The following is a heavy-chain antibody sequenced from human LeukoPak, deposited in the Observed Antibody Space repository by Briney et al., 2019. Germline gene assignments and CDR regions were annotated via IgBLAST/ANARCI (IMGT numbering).Heavy chain of an antibody. Sequence: GGSLRLSCAASGFTFSNHAMHWVRQAPGKGLEWVSLIWSDGSNKYYTDSVEGRFTISRDNSKNTLYLQMNSLRAEDTAVYYCARDKGYSYSHGMDVWGQGTTVTVSS. CDR2: IWSDGSNK. CDR1: GFTFSNHA. CDR3: ARDKGYSYSHGMDV. J-gene: IGHJ6*02. D-gene: IGHD5-18*01. V-gene: IGHV3-33*01.